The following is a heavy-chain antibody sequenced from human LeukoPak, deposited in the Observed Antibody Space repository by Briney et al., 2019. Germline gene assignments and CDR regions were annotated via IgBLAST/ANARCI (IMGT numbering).Heavy chain of an antibody. D-gene: IGHD3-16*01. CDR1: GYRFIDDY. J-gene: IGHJ3*02. V-gene: IGHV1-2*02. CDR3: ATWGLHFDI. Sequence: ASVKVSCKASGYRFIDDYMHWVRQAPGQGLEWMGYINPRTGDTKYTQKSQGRVTMTRDTSINTAYMELSSLTSDDTAVYFCATWGLHFDIWGQGTMVTVAS. CDR2: INPRTGDT.